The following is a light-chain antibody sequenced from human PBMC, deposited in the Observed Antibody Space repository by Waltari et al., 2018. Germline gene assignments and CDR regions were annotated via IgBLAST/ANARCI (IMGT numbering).Light chain of an antibody. CDR2: DVT. V-gene: IGLV2-14*03. J-gene: IGLJ3*02. Sequence: QSALTQPASVSGSPGQSITISCTGTSTDVCGSHYVCWYQQQPGQAPKLLIYDVTNRPSGVSNRFSGSKSGNTASLTISGLQAEDEATYYCSSYSLISIGVFGGGTRLTVL. CDR3: SSYSLISIGV. CDR1: STDVCGSHY.